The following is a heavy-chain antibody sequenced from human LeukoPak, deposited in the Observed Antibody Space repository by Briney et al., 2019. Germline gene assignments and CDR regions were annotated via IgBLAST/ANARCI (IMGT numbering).Heavy chain of an antibody. CDR1: GFTFGSYS. J-gene: IGHJ4*02. D-gene: IGHD3-10*01. V-gene: IGHV3-21*01. CDR3: ARDGLYYYGSGSYQNY. CDR2: ISSSSSYI. Sequence: PGGFLRLSXAASGFTFGSYSMNWVRQAPGKGLEWVSSISSSSSYIYYADSVKGRFTISRDNAKNSLYLQMNSLRAEDTAVYYCARDGLYYYGSGSYQNYWGQGTLVTVSS.